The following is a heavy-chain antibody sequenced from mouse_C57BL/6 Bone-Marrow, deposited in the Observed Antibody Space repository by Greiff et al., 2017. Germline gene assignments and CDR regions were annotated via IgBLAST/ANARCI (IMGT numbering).Heavy chain of an antibody. V-gene: IGHV1-69*01. D-gene: IGHD2-4*01. CDR3: AREHYEYDVALFAY. CDR1: GYTFTSYW. Sequence: QVQLQQPGAELVMPGASVKLSCKASGYTFTSYWMHWVKQRPGQGLEWIGEIDPSDSYTNYNQKFKGKSTLTVDKSSSTAYMQLSSLTSEDSAVYYCAREHYEYDVALFAYWGQGTLVTVSA. J-gene: IGHJ3*01. CDR2: IDPSDSYT.